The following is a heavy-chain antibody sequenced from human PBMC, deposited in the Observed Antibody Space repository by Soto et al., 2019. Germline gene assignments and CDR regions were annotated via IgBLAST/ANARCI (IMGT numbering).Heavy chain of an antibody. J-gene: IGHJ6*04. D-gene: IGHD3-3*01. CDR3: ARFGVVHPRYYYCGMAV. V-gene: IGHV1-18*04. Sequence: QVQLVQSGAEVKKPGASVKVSCKASGYTFTSYGISWVRQAPGQGLEWMGWISAYNGNTNYAQKLQGRVTMTTDTPRGTAYMELGGRRSNDRAFFYWARFGVVHPRYYYCGMAVWGKGTTVPVS. CDR2: ISAYNGNT. CDR1: GYTFTSYG.